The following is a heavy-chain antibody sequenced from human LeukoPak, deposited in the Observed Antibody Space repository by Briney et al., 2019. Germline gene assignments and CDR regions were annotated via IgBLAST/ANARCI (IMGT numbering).Heavy chain of an antibody. CDR3: ARSSSGGSAGTWFDP. CDR1: GFTFSNYA. CDR2: ISGSGAFT. D-gene: IGHD2-15*01. J-gene: IGHJ5*02. V-gene: IGHV3-23*01. Sequence: GGSLRLSCAASGFTFSNYAMSWVRQAPGKGLEWVSGISGSGAFTYYADSVKGRFTISRDNSKNSLYLQMTSLRAEDTAVYYCARSSSGGSAGTWFDPWGQGTLVTVSS.